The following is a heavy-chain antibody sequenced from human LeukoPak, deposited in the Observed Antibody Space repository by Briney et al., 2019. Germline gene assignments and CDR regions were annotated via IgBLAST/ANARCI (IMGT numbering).Heavy chain of an antibody. CDR1: GYRFITYG. V-gene: IGHV1-18*01. CDR2: ISAYNGNT. CDR3: ARDVFEGFGERVIGASDL. D-gene: IGHD3-10*01. J-gene: IGHJ3*01. Sequence: ASVKLSCKASGYRFITYGLSWVRQAPGQGLEWMGCISAYNGNTNFAPKHQGRVTMTADTSTSTAYMELRSLRSDDTAVYYCARDVFEGFGERVIGASDLWGQGTMVTVSS.